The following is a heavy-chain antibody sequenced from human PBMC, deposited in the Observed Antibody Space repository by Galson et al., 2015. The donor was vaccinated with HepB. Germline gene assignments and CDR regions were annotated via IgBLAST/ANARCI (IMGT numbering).Heavy chain of an antibody. J-gene: IGHJ6*02. CDR2: ISYDGSNK. CDR1: GFSFSTAC. V-gene: IGHV3-30*18. CDR3: ANIMVRGRTEQYYYYYCGMDV. Sequence: SLRLSCAASGFSFSTACMHWVRQAPGKGLEWVAVISYDGSNKSTEYSVKVRFTISRDNSKYKMYLQVNSMNHEDKAVYYCANIMVRGRTEQYYYYYCGMDVWGQGTMVTVSS. D-gene: IGHD3-16*01.